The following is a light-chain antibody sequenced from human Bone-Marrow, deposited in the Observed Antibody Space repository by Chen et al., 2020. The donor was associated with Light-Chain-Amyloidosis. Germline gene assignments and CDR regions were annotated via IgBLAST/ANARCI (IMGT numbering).Light chain of an antibody. CDR2: DVT. Sequence: QSALTQPRSVSGSPGPSVTIPCTGTSSDVGGYNYVSWYQQHPGKAPNLMIYDVTKRPSGFPDRFSGSKSGNTASLTISGLQAEDEADYYCCSYAGSNSFVFGTGTKVTVL. CDR1: SSDVGGYNY. CDR3: CSYAGSNSFV. V-gene: IGLV2-11*01. J-gene: IGLJ1*01.